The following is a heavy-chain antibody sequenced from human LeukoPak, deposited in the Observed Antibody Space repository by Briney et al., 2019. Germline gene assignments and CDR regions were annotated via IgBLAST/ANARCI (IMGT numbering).Heavy chain of an antibody. CDR3: ARTVEVAGPVDP. V-gene: IGHV1-18*01. CDR1: GYTFTSYG. D-gene: IGHD6-19*01. CDR2: ISAYNGNT. J-gene: IGHJ5*02. Sequence: GASVKVSCKASGYTFTSYGISWVRQAPGQGLEWMGWISAYNGNTNYVQKLQGRVTMTTDTSTGTAYMELRSLRSDDTAVYYCARTVEVAGPVDPWGQGTLVTVSS.